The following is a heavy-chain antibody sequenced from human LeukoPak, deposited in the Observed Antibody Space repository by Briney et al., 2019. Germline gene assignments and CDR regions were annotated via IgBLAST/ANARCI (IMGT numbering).Heavy chain of an antibody. CDR2: INHSGST. CDR1: GGSFSGYY. D-gene: IGHD3-9*01. CDR3: ARKPHYDLLTGYYTIDY. J-gene: IGHJ4*02. V-gene: IGHV4-34*01. Sequence: PSETLSLTCAVYGGSFSGYYWSWIRQPPGKGLEWIGEINHSGSTNYNPSLKSRVTISVDTSKNQFSLKLSSVTAADTAMYYCARKPHYDLLTGYYTIDYWGQGILVTVSS.